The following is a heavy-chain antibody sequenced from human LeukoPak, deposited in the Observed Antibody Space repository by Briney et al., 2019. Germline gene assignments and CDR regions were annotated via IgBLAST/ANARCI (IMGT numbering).Heavy chain of an antibody. Sequence: SETLSLTCAVYGGSFSGYYWSWIRQPPGKGLEWIGEINHSGSTNYNPSPKSRVTISVDTSKNQFSLKLSSVTAADTAVYYCARVREYCSSTSCSVLYFDYWGQGTLVTVSS. V-gene: IGHV4-34*01. CDR3: ARVREYCSSTSCSVLYFDY. CDR2: INHSGST. D-gene: IGHD2-2*01. CDR1: GGSFSGYY. J-gene: IGHJ4*02.